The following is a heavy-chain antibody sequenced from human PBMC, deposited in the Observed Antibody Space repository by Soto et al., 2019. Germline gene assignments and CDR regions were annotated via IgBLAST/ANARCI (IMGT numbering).Heavy chain of an antibody. D-gene: IGHD3-22*01. V-gene: IGHV1-69*08. CDR1: GGTFSSYT. CDR3: AKDPDYDSSGYYGAYGMDV. J-gene: IGHJ6*02. Sequence: QVQLVQSGAEVKKPGSSVKVSCKASGGTFSSYTISWVRQAPGQGLEWMGRIIPILGIANYAQKFQGRVTITADKSTSTAYMELSSLRSEETAVYYCAKDPDYDSSGYYGAYGMDVWGQGTTVTVSS. CDR2: IIPILGIA.